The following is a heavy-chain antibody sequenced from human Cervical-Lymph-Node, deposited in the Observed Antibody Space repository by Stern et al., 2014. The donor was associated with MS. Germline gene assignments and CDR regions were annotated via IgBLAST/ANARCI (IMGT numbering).Heavy chain of an antibody. V-gene: IGHV2-70*04. Sequence: QVTLKESGPALVKPTQTLTLTCTFSGFSLVTSGVRVSWIRQPPGKALEWLLRLDWEDQTFYNTSLMTRLTISKDASKNQVVLTTTNVDPVDTATYYCARMMGSGYRHYFDYWGQGTPVTVS. CDR2: LDWEDQT. D-gene: IGHD3-3*01. CDR3: ARMMGSGYRHYFDY. J-gene: IGHJ4*02. CDR1: GFSLVTSGVR.